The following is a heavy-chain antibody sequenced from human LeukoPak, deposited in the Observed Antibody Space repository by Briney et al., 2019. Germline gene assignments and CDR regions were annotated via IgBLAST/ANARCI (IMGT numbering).Heavy chain of an antibody. CDR2: INWNGGST. CDR3: ARVDDYGGAWYYFDY. CDR1: GFTFDDYG. Sequence: PGGSLRLSCAASGFTFDDYGMSWVRQAPGKGLEWVSGINWNGGSTGYADSVKGRFTISRDNAKNSLYLQMNSLRAEDTALYYCARVDDYGGAWYYFDYWGQGTLVTVSS. D-gene: IGHD4-23*01. V-gene: IGHV3-20*04. J-gene: IGHJ4*02.